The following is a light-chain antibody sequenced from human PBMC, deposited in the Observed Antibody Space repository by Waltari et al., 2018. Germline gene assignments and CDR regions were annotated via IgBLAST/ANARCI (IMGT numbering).Light chain of an antibody. CDR2: KDT. CDR1: ALPKQN. CDR3: QSTDNSGTYVV. Sequence: SYELTQPPSVSVSPGQTARITCSGDALPKQNSFWYQQRSGQAPVVVIYKDTERPSGIPERFSGSSSGTRVTLTISGVQAEDEADYYCQSTDNSGTYVVFGGGTKLTVL. J-gene: IGLJ2*01. V-gene: IGLV3-25*03.